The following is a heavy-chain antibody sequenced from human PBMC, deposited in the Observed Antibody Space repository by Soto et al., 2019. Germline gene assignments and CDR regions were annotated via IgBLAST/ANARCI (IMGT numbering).Heavy chain of an antibody. CDR1: GFRFSNYA. J-gene: IGHJ6*03. D-gene: IGHD3-3*01. CDR2: VTGSGGGT. V-gene: IGHV3-23*01. Sequence: EVQLLESGGGLVQPGGSLRLSCGGSGFRFSNYAMSWVRQAPGKGLEWVSGVTGSGGGTHYADSVKGRFTISRDNSKNKLYLQINSLRVEDTAVYYCAKSGTFWTGFDYYYYYMDVWGKGNTVTVSS. CDR3: AKSGTFWTGFDYYYYYMDV.